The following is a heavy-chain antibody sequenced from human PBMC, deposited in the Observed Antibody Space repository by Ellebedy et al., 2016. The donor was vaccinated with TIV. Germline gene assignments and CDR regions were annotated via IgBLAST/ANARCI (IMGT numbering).Heavy chain of an antibody. J-gene: IGHJ6*03. Sequence: ASVKVSCXASGYTFTSYDINWVRQATGQGLEWLGWMNPNSGNTGYAQKFQGRVTMTRNTSISTAYMELSSLRSEDTAVYYCARDAGDCSSTSCPMDVWGKGTTVTVSS. CDR3: ARDAGDCSSTSCPMDV. D-gene: IGHD2-2*01. V-gene: IGHV1-8*01. CDR1: GYTFTSYD. CDR2: MNPNSGNT.